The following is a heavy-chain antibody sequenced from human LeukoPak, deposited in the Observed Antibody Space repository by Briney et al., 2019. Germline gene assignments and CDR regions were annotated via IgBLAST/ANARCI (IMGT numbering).Heavy chain of an antibody. D-gene: IGHD3-10*01. Sequence: PSETLSLTCTVSGGSLSNYYWSWIRQPAGMGLEWIGRIYASGSTNYNPSLKRRVTISVDTSNNQFSLNLSSVTAADTAVYYCARTSARGAQFDYWGQGTLVTVSS. J-gene: IGHJ4*02. V-gene: IGHV4-4*07. CDR1: GGSLSNYY. CDR3: ARTSARGAQFDY. CDR2: IYASGST.